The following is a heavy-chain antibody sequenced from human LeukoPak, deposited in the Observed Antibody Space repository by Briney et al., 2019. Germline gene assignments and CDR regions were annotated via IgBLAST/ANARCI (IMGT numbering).Heavy chain of an antibody. CDR1: GGTLSSYA. Sequence: ASVKVSCKASGGTLSSYAISWVRQAPGQGLEWMGGILPIFGTAIYAQKFQGRVTVTADEPTSTAYMELSSLRSEDTAVYYCARAEDQGRYFDWLPGFASWGQGTLVTVSS. D-gene: IGHD3-9*01. V-gene: IGHV1-69*13. J-gene: IGHJ5*01. CDR2: ILPIFGTA. CDR3: ARAEDQGRYFDWLPGFAS.